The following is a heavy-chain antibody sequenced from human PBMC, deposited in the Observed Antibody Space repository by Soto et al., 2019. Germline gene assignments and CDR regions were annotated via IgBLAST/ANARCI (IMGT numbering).Heavy chain of an antibody. J-gene: IGHJ4*02. D-gene: IGHD1-26*01. Sequence: ASVKVSCKASGYSFTSLDINWVRQTAGQGLEWMGWMEPSTGRTGYAQKFQGRVTMTMDTSINTAYMELTTLTSDDTAFYYCARGVSAGVDYWGQGTLVTVS. V-gene: IGHV1-8*01. CDR2: MEPSTGRT. CDR1: GYSFTSLD. CDR3: ARGVSAGVDY.